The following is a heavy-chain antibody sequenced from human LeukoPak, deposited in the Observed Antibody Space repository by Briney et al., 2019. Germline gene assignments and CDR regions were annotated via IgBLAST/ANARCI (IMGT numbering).Heavy chain of an antibody. CDR3: ARVGDYVLKD. J-gene: IGHJ4*02. Sequence: MSSETLSLTCTVYGGSISSKQWSWVRQHAGKGMEWLGRFYTSGSTDYNPSLKSRVTMSVDTSKNQFSLKLTSVTVADTAVYYCARVGDYVLKDWGQGVLVTVSS. CDR2: FYTSGST. V-gene: IGHV4-4*07. CDR1: GGSISSKQ. D-gene: IGHD4-17*01.